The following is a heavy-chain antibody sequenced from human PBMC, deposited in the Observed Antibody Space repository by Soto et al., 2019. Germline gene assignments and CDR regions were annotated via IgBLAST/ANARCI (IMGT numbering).Heavy chain of an antibody. CDR2: ISGSGSNT. Sequence: EVQLLESGGGLVQPGGSLRLSCAASGFTFSSYAMRWVRQAPGKGLEWVSAISGSGSNTYYADSVKGRFTISRDNSKNTLYLQMNSLRAEDTAVYYCAKEPSRRGGCFAYWGQGTLVTVSS. V-gene: IGHV3-23*01. CDR1: GFTFSSYA. D-gene: IGHD6-19*01. CDR3: AKEPSRRGGCFAY. J-gene: IGHJ4*02.